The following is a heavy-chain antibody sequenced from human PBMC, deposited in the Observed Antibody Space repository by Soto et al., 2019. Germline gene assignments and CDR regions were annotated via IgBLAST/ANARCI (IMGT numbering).Heavy chain of an antibody. J-gene: IGHJ4*02. Sequence: KPXETLSLTCTFSVGSIKSRNYFCGWMRQPPGKGLEFVGSIHSSGGTYYNPSLKSRVTVSVDLSNSHFSLSLKSLTATDTAVYYCGRLAEAATGHTDLEFLGQGTLDIVSS. CDR2: IHSSGGT. CDR1: VGSIKSRNYF. D-gene: IGHD2-15*01. CDR3: GRLAEAATGHTDLEF. V-gene: IGHV4-39*02.